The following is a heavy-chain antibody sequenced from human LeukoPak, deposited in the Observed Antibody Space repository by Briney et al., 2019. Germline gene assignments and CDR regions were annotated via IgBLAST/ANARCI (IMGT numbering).Heavy chain of an antibody. CDR3: AREPNYGSSDTDY. CDR1: GFTFSSYD. Sequence: PGGSLRLSCAASGFTFSSYDMNWVRQAPGKGLEWVSSISTGSSYIYYTDSVKGRFTISRDNAKNSLYLQMNSLRVEDTAVYYCAREPNYGSSDTDYWGQGTLVTVSS. V-gene: IGHV3-21*01. CDR2: ISTGSSYI. J-gene: IGHJ4*02. D-gene: IGHD3-22*01.